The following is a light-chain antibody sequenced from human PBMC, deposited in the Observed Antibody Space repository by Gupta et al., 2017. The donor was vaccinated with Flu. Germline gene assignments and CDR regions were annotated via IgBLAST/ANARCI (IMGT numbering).Light chain of an antibody. J-gene: IGLJ2*01. Sequence: TISCTGTNSDIGGYNYGSWYQQHPGKAPKLRIYEVTKRPSGVPDRFSGSKSGNTASLTVSGLQAEDEADDYCSSLVGGNEPQGVFGGGTKLTVL. V-gene: IGLV2-8*01. CDR2: EVT. CDR3: SSLVGGNEPQGV. CDR1: NSDIGGYNY.